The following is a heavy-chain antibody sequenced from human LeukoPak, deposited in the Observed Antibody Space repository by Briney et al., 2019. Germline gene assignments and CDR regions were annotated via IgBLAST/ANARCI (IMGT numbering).Heavy chain of an antibody. CDR3: AKNHDFWSGYSNH. Sequence: GGSLRLSCSASGFTFSSYAMHWVRQAPGKGLEYVSAISSNGGSTYYADSVKGRFTISRDNSKNTLYLQMNSLRAEDTAVYYCAKNHDFWSGYSNHWGQGTLVTVSS. CDR2: ISSNGGST. V-gene: IGHV3-64*04. J-gene: IGHJ5*02. D-gene: IGHD3-3*01. CDR1: GFTFSSYA.